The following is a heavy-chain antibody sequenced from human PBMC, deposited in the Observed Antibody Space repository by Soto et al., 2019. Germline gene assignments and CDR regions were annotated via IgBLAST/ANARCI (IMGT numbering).Heavy chain of an antibody. CDR1: GDSVSSYSAA. CDR2: TYYRSRFFS. V-gene: IGHV6-1*01. J-gene: IGHJ5*02. D-gene: IGHD3-10*01. CDR3: VRDRYSSSGWFDP. Sequence: SQTLSLTCAISGDSVSSYSAAWNWIRQSPSGGLEWLGRTYYRSRFFSDYAESVKSRIIINPDTSKNQFSLQLKSVTPEDTAVYHCVRDRYSSSGWFDPWGQGTPVTVSS.